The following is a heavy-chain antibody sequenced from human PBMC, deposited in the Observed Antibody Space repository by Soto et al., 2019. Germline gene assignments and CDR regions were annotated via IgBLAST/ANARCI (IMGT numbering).Heavy chain of an antibody. V-gene: IGHV1-69*01. D-gene: IGHD3-3*01. CDR1: GVTFSSYA. Sequence: QVQLVQSGAEVKKPGSSVKVSCKASGVTFSSYAISWVRQAPGQGLEWMGGIIPIFGTANYAQKFQGRVTITADESTSTAYMELSSLRSEDTAVYYCARDGTSGDFWSGYYRMDWFDPWGQGTLVTVSS. J-gene: IGHJ5*02. CDR2: IIPIFGTA. CDR3: ARDGTSGDFWSGYYRMDWFDP.